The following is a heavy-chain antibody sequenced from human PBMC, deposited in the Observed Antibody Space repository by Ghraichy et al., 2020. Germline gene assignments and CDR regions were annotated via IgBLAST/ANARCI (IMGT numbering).Heavy chain of an antibody. CDR2: VYGGGST. CDR1: GFTVSSNY. D-gene: IGHD1-1*01. Sequence: GGSLRLSCAASGFTVSSNYMSWVRQAPGKGLEWVSVVYGGGSTYYADSVRGRFTISRDTSKNTLYLQMNSLRAEDTAVYYCAREGTTFWYGMDVWGQGTTVTVSS. V-gene: IGHV3-53*01. J-gene: IGHJ6*02. CDR3: AREGTTFWYGMDV.